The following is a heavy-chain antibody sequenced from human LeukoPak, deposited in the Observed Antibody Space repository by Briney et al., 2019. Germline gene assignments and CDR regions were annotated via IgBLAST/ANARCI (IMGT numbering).Heavy chain of an antibody. D-gene: IGHD2-2*01. Sequence: ASVKVSCKASGYTFTGYYMHWVRQAPRQGLEWMGRINPNSGGTNYAQKFQGRVTMTRDTSISTAYMELSRLRSDDTAVYYCARDLGYCSSTSCYRDYWGQGTLVTVSS. J-gene: IGHJ4*02. V-gene: IGHV1-2*06. CDR1: GYTFTGYY. CDR3: ARDLGYCSSTSCYRDY. CDR2: INPNSGGT.